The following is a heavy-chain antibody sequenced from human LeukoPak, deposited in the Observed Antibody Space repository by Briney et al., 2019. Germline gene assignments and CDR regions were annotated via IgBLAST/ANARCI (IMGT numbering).Heavy chain of an antibody. CDR3: ARDRTIAVAGRNYYYGMDV. D-gene: IGHD6-19*01. V-gene: IGHV3-11*01. J-gene: IGHJ6*02. CDR2: ISSSGSTI. CDR1: GFTFSDYY. Sequence: GGSLRLSCAASGFTFSDYYMSWIRQAPGKGLEWVSYISSSGSTIYYADSLKGRFTISRDNAKNSLYLQMNSLRAEDTAVYYCARDRTIAVAGRNYYYGMDVWGQGHTVTVSS.